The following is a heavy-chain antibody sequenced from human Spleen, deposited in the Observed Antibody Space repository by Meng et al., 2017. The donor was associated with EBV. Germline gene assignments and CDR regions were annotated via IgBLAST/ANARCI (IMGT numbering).Heavy chain of an antibody. V-gene: IGHV3-74*01. CDR1: GFTFRNYW. CDR2: TNEDGGIT. J-gene: IGHJ4*02. CDR3: SRDLAGSYDD. Sequence: VQLVVSGGALVQPGGSLRLSCATSGFTFRNYWMHWVRQVPGKGLLWVSRTNEDGGITTYADSVRGRFLISRDNTKNTLYLQMNSLRVEDTAVYFCSRDLAGSYDDWGQGTLVTVSS. D-gene: IGHD6-25*01.